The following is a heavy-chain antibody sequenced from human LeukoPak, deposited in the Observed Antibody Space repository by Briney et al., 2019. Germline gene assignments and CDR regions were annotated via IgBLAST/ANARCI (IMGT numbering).Heavy chain of an antibody. V-gene: IGHV1-8*01. J-gene: IGHJ2*01. CDR2: MNPNSGNT. CDR3: ARVSEERRWYSSSWPYWYFDL. Sequence: ASVKVSCKASGYTFTSYDINWVRQATGQGLEWMGWMNPNSGNTGYAQKFQGRVTMTRNTSISTAYMELSSLRSEDTAVYYCARVSEERRWYSSSWPYWYFDLWGRGTLVTVSS. CDR1: GYTFTSYD. D-gene: IGHD6-13*01.